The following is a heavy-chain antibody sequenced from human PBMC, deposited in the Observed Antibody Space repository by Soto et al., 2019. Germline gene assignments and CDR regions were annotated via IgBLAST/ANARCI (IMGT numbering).Heavy chain of an antibody. D-gene: IGHD6-19*01. CDR2: ISSSSYVI. V-gene: IGHV3-11*05. CDR3: ASGGYQSTDWYRIDN. CDR1: GFTFGDYY. J-gene: IGHJ4*02. Sequence: QVHLVESGGGLVKPGESLRLSCAASGFTFGDYYMSWIRQAPGKGLEWLSYISSSSYVINDADSVKGRFTSSRDTAKNSVYLQMNRLRVEDTAVYFCASGGYQSTDWYRIDNWGPGTLVTVSS.